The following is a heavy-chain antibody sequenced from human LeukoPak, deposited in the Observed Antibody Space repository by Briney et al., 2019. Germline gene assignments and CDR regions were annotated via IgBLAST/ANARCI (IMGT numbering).Heavy chain of an antibody. CDR2: ISSSGSTI. J-gene: IGHJ6*03. CDR3: ARAPWIQYYYYYMDV. CDR1: GFTFSSYE. Sequence: GGSLRLSCAASGFTFSSYEMNWVRQAPGKGLEWVSYISSSGSTIYYADSVKGRFTISRDNAKNSLYLQMNSLRAEDTAVYYCARAPWIQYYYYYMDVWGKGTTVTVSS. V-gene: IGHV3-48*03. D-gene: IGHD5-18*01.